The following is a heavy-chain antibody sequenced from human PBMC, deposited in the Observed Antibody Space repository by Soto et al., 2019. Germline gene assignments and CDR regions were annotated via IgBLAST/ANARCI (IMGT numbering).Heavy chain of an antibody. J-gene: IGHJ3*02. V-gene: IGHV4-39*01. CDR1: GGSISSSSYY. CDR2: IYYSGST. Sequence: SESLSLTCTVSGGSISSSSYYRGWIRQPPGKGLEWIGSIYYSGSTYYNPSLKSRVTISVDTSKNQFSLKLSSVTAADTAVYYCARGLTMVRGLILDAFDMWGQGTMVT. D-gene: IGHD3-10*01. CDR3: ARGLTMVRGLILDAFDM.